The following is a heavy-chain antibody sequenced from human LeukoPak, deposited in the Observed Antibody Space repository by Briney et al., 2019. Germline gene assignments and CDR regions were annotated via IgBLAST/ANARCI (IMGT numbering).Heavy chain of an antibody. D-gene: IGHD3-10*01. CDR3: ARIIFAGLRAFDK. Sequence: ASVKVSCKTSGYTFTSHDIHWVRQATGQDLEWLGWMNPNNGKAAYAQKFQRRITVTRNTAIRTAYMELNSLTSEDTAIYYCARIIFAGLRAFDKWGQGTMVTVSS. V-gene: IGHV1-8*01. CDR2: MNPNNGKA. J-gene: IGHJ3*02. CDR1: GYTFTSHD.